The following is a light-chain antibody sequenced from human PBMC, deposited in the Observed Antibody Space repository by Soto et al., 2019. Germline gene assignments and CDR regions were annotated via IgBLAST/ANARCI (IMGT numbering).Light chain of an antibody. J-gene: IGKJ4*01. Sequence: DIQMTQSPLSVSASLGDLVNSXXRASQGISSYLAWYQQKPGKAPKLXIYAASTLQSGVPSRFSGSGAGTDFTLTISSLQPEDFATYYCQQLNSYPLTFGGGTKVDIK. CDR1: QGISSY. CDR2: AAS. CDR3: QQLNSYPLT. V-gene: IGKV1-9*01.